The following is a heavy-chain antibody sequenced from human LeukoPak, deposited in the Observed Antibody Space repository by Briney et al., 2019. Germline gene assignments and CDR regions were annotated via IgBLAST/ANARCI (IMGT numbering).Heavy chain of an antibody. D-gene: IGHD3-16*01. CDR3: ASQSYARFDP. V-gene: IGHV1-24*01. CDR1: GYTLTELS. Sequence: GASVKVSCKVSGYTLTELSMHWVRQAPGKGLEWMGRFDPEDGETIYAQKFQGRVTMTADKSTSTAYMELSSLRSEDTAVYYCASQSYARFDPWGQGTLVTVSS. J-gene: IGHJ5*02. CDR2: FDPEDGET.